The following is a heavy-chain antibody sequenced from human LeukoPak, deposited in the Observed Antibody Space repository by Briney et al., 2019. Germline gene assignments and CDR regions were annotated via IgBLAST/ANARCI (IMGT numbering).Heavy chain of an antibody. D-gene: IGHD3-10*01. CDR2: IIDSGGST. J-gene: IGHJ6*02. CDR1: GFTFSSYA. CDR3: AKILFGDYADMDV. V-gene: IGHV3-23*01. Sequence: GGSLRLSCAASGFTFSSYAMSWVRQAPGKGLEWVSAIIDSGGSTYYADSVKGRFTISRDSSKNTLYLQMNTLRAEDTAVYYCAKILFGDYADMDVWGQGTTVTVSS.